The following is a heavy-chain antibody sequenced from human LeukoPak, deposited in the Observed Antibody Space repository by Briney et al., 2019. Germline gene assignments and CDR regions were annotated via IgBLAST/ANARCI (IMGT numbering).Heavy chain of an antibody. V-gene: IGHV4-39*01. J-gene: IGHJ4*02. CDR1: GGSISSSSYY. D-gene: IGHD3-10*01. CDR2: IYYSGST. CDR3: ARQGVSGFDY. Sequence: SETLSLTCTVSGGSISSSSYYWGWIRQPPGKGLEWIGSIYYSGSTYYNPSLKSRVTISVDTSKNQFSLKLSSVTAADTAVYYCARQGVSGFDYWGQGTLVTVSS.